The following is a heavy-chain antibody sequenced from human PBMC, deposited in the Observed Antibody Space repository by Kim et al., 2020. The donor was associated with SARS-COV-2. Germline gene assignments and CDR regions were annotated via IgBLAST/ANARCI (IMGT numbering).Heavy chain of an antibody. Sequence: SETLSLTCAVSGGSISSGGYSWSWIRQPPGKGLEWIGYIYHSGSTYYNPSLKSRVTISVDRSKNQFSLKLSSVTAADTAVYYCARENRGRFGYWGQGTLV. CDR3: ARENRGRFGY. CDR1: GGSISSGGYS. J-gene: IGHJ4*02. CDR2: IYHSGST. D-gene: IGHD3-10*01. V-gene: IGHV4-30-2*01.